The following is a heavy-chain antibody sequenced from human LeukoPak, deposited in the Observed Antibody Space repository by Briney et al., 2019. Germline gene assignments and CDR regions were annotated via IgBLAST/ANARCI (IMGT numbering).Heavy chain of an antibody. CDR2: IYYSGST. V-gene: IGHV4-39*01. D-gene: IGHD5-12*01. Sequence: PSETLSLTCTVSGGSISSGGYYWGWLRQPPGRGREGVGSIYYSGSTYYNPSLKSRVTISVDTSKNQFSLKLSSVTAADTAVYYCARLRWLRSNWFDPWGQGTLVTVSS. CDR3: ARLRWLRSNWFDP. CDR1: GGSISSGGYY. J-gene: IGHJ5*02.